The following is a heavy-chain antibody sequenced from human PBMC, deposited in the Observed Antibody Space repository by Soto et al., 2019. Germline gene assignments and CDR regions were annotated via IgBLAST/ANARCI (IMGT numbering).Heavy chain of an antibody. CDR1: GFTFSSYG. Sequence: QVQLVESGGGVVQPGRSLRLSCAASGFTFSSYGMHWVRQAPGKGLEWVAVISYDGSNKYYADSVKGRFTISRDNSKNTPYQQMNSLGDEDAAVYYCAKDKPIFGLVNGPYFDYWGQGTLVTVSS. D-gene: IGHD3-3*02. V-gene: IGHV3-30*18. J-gene: IGHJ4*02. CDR2: ISYDGSNK. CDR3: AKDKPIFGLVNGPYFDY.